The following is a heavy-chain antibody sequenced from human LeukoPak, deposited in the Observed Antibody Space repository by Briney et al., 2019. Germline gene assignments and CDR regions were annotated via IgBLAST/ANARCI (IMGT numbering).Heavy chain of an antibody. Sequence: GGSLRLSCAASGFTFSSHAVTWVRQAPGKELEWVASITGSGSATYYADSVKGRFTISRDNSKETLYLQMNGLRADDTALYYCAKGMTDPLTGYYILNNVDYWGQGTLVTVSS. CDR3: AKGMTDPLTGYYILNNVDY. J-gene: IGHJ4*02. CDR2: ITGSGSAT. CDR1: GFTFSSHA. V-gene: IGHV3-23*01. D-gene: IGHD3-9*01.